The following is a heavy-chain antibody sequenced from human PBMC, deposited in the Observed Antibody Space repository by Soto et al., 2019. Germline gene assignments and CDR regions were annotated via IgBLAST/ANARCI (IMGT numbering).Heavy chain of an antibody. V-gene: IGHV1-69*01. CDR2: IIPIFGSA. Sequence: QVQLVQSGAEVKKPGSSVKVSCKASGGTLSSYAINWVRQAPGQGLEWMGGIIPIFGSANYAPKFQGRVTITADESTSTAYMELSSLRSEDTAVYYCAGTIELPYYHGMDVLGQGTTVTVSS. CDR3: AGTIELPYYHGMDV. CDR1: GGTLSSYA. D-gene: IGHD3-10*01. J-gene: IGHJ6*02.